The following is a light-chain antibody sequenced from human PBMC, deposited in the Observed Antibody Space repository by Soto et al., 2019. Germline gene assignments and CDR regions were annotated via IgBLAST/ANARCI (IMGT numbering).Light chain of an antibody. Sequence: EIVLTQSPGTLSLSPGERATLSCRASQSVSSSYLAWYQQKPGQAPRLLIYGESSRAAGIPDRFSGSGSGTDFTLTISRLEPEDFAVYYCQQYGSSPGTFDQGTKVEIK. CDR3: QQYGSSPGT. CDR1: QSVSSSY. V-gene: IGKV3-20*01. J-gene: IGKJ1*01. CDR2: GES.